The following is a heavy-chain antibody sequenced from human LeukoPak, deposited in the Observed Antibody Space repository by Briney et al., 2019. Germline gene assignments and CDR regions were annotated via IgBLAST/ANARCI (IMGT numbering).Heavy chain of an antibody. J-gene: IGHJ2*01. CDR1: GGSISSYY. V-gene: IGHV4-4*07. Sequence: SETLSLTCTVSGGSISSYYWSWIRQSPGKGLEWIGRIYTSGSTNYNPSLKSRVTMSEDTSKNQFSLKLSSVTAADTAVYYCAREGRGWSSSFPYWYFDLWGRGTLVTVSS. CDR3: AREGRGWSSSFPYWYFDL. CDR2: IYTSGST. D-gene: IGHD2-15*01.